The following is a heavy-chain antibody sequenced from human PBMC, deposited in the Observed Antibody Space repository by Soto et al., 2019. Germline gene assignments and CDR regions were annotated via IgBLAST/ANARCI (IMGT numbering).Heavy chain of an antibody. CDR2: ISYDGSNK. V-gene: IGHV3-30-3*01. CDR1: GFTFSSYA. CDR3: ASGGGKGELEYFDL. Sequence: QVQLVESGGGVVQPGRSLRLSCAASGFTFSSYAMHCVRQAPGKGLEWVAVISYDGSNKYYADSVKGRFTISRDNSKNTLYLQMNSLRAEDTAVYYCASGGGKGELEYFDLWGRGTLVTVSS. J-gene: IGHJ2*01. D-gene: IGHD3-16*01.